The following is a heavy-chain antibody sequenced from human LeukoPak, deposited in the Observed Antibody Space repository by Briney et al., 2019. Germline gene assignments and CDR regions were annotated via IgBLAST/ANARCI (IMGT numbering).Heavy chain of an antibody. CDR2: IIPIFGTA. CDR1: GYTFTGYY. CDR3: ARGYYDSSGYFPRAVYYYYYMDV. D-gene: IGHD3-22*01. J-gene: IGHJ6*03. Sequence: GASVKVSCKASGYTFTGYYIHWVRQAPGQGLEWMGGIIPIFGTANYAQKFQGRVTITADKSTSTAYMELSSLRSEDTAVYYCARGYYDSSGYFPRAVYYYYYMDVWGKGTTVTVSS. V-gene: IGHV1-69*06.